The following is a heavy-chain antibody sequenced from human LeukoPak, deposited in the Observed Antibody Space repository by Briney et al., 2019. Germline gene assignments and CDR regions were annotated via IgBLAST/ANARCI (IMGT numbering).Heavy chain of an antibody. CDR3: ARDYYDSSGIDY. CDR2: IIPISGTA. D-gene: IGHD3-22*01. CDR1: GYTFTSYG. V-gene: IGHV1-69*05. Sequence: VASVKVSCKASGYTFTSYGISWVRQAPGQGLEWMGGIIPISGTANYAQKFQGRVTITTDESTSTAYMELSSLRSEDTAVYYCARDYYDSSGIDYWGQGTLVTVSS. J-gene: IGHJ4*02.